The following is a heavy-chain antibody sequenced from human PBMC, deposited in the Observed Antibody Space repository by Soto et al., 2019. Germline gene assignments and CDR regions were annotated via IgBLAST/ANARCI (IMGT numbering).Heavy chain of an antibody. CDR2: IIPIFGTA. Sequence: PXQGLEWMGGIIPIFGTADYAQKFQGRVTITADEPTSTAYMELSSLRSEDTAVYYCASQLTGDYYYYGMDVWGQGTTVTVSS. CDR3: ASQLTGDYYYYGMDV. J-gene: IGHJ6*02. V-gene: IGHV1-69*01. D-gene: IGHD7-27*01.